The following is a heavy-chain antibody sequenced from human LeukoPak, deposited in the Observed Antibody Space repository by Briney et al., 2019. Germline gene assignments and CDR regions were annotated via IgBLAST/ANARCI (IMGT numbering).Heavy chain of an antibody. Sequence: GRSLRLSCAASGFTFSSYGMHWVRQAPGKGLEWVAVISYDGSNKYYADSVKGRFTISRDNSKNTLYLQMNSLRAEDTAVYHCEVVVAATPYAFDIWGQGTMVTVSS. D-gene: IGHD2-15*01. CDR3: EVVVAATPYAFDI. CDR1: GFTFSSYG. V-gene: IGHV3-30*03. CDR2: ISYDGSNK. J-gene: IGHJ3*02.